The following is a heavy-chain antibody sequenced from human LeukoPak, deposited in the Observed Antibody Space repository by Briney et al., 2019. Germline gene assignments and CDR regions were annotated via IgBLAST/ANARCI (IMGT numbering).Heavy chain of an antibody. D-gene: IGHD1-26*01. J-gene: IGHJ4*02. CDR1: GGTFSSYA. V-gene: IGHV1-69*13. CDR3: ARDPMVEWEPRYYFDY. CDR2: IIPIFGTA. Sequence: GASVKVSCKASGGTFSSYAISWVRQAPGQGLEWMGGIIPIFGTANYAQKFQGRVTITADESTSTAYMELSSLRSEDTAVYYCARDPMVEWEPRYYFDYWGQGTLVTVSS.